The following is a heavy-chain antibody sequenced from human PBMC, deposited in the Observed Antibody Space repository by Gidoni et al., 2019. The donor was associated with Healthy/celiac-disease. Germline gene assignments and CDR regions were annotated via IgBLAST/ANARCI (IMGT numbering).Heavy chain of an antibody. V-gene: IGHV3-15*01. J-gene: IGHJ4*02. D-gene: IGHD6-19*01. CDR1: GFTFSNAW. Sequence: CPASGFTFSNAWMSWVRQAPGKGLEWVGRIKSKTDGGTTDYAAPVKGRFTISRDDSKNTLYLQMNSLKTEDTAVYYCTTAPGIAVAGHFDYWGQGTLVTVSS. CDR3: TTAPGIAVAGHFDY. CDR2: IKSKTDGGTT.